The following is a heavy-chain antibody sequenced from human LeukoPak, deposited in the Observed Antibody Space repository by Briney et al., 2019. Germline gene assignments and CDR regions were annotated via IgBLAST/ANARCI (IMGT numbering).Heavy chain of an antibody. CDR3: ARVTGYMTEDYFDY. Sequence: SETLSLTCSVSGGSISGSSYYWDWIRQPPGKGLEWVGSIYSSGNTYYNPSLKSRVTISVDTSKNQFSLRLSSVTAADTAVYYCARVTGYMTEDYFDYWGQGTLITVSS. D-gene: IGHD6-13*01. V-gene: IGHV4-39*07. CDR2: IYSSGNT. CDR1: GGSISGSSYY. J-gene: IGHJ4*02.